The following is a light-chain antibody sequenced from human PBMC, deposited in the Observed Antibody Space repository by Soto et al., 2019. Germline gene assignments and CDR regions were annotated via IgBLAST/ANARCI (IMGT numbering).Light chain of an antibody. Sequence: DIVMTQSPDSLAVSLGERATIKCKSSQSVVRSSNNKNYLAWYQQKPGQPPKLLIYWASTREPGVPARFSGSGSGTDFTLTISSLQAEDVEVYYCQQYYIGPFTFGGGTKVEI. CDR1: QSVVRSSNNKNY. CDR3: QQYYIGPFT. J-gene: IGKJ4*01. V-gene: IGKV4-1*01. CDR2: WAS.